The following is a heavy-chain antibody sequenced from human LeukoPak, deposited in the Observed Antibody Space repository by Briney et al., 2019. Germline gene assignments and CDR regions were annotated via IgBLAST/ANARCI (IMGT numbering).Heavy chain of an antibody. CDR3: AKGISLAAAGRGVDY. CDR2: ISWNSGSI. Sequence: PGRSLRLSCAASGFTFDDYAMHWVRHAPGKGLEWVSGISWNSGSIGYADSVKGRFTISRDNAKNSLYLQMNSLRAEDTALYYCAKGISLAAAGRGVDYWGQGTLVTVSS. D-gene: IGHD6-13*01. V-gene: IGHV3-9*01. J-gene: IGHJ4*02. CDR1: GFTFDDYA.